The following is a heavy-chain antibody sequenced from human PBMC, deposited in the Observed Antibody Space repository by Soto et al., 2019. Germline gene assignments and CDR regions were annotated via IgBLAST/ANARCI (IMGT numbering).Heavy chain of an antibody. CDR3: ARGLSSDSEH. V-gene: IGHV1-8*01. CDR2: MNPNTGNT. Sequence: QVLLVQSGAEVKKPGASVKVSCEASGYTFVDYDINWVRQAAGQGLEWMGWMNPNTGNTAYAEKFQGRLTLTRDTSINTAFMELKGLTAEDTTMDYCARGLSSDSEHWAQGPHVTVSA. J-gene: IGHJ1*01. D-gene: IGHD6-13*01. CDR1: GYTFVDYD.